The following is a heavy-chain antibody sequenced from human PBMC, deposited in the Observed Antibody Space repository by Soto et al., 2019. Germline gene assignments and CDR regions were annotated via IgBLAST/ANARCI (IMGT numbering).Heavy chain of an antibody. J-gene: IGHJ5*02. CDR3: ARVSPIRFVCSSPSCYGLVL. Sequence: ASVKVSCKASGYTFTSYGISWVRQAPGQGLEWMGWISAYNGNTNYAQKLQGRVTMTTDTSTSTAYMELRSLRSDDTAVYYCARVSPIRFVCSSPSCYGLVLWGQGTLVTVFS. D-gene: IGHD2-2*01. CDR2: ISAYNGNT. CDR1: GYTFTSYG. V-gene: IGHV1-18*04.